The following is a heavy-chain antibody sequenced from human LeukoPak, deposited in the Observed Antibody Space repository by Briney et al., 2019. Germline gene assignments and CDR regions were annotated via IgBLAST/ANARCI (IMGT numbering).Heavy chain of an antibody. J-gene: IGHJ4*02. CDR2: IWYDGSDK. CDR1: GFTFSGYG. Sequence: GGSLRLSCVASGFTFSGYGMHWVRQAPGKGLEWVALIWYDGSDKYYVDSVKGRFTMSRDNGKNSLYLQMSSLRAEDTALYYCARDTYRFDDFWGQGTLVTVSS. CDR3: ARDTYRFDDF. D-gene: IGHD3-16*01. V-gene: IGHV3-33*01.